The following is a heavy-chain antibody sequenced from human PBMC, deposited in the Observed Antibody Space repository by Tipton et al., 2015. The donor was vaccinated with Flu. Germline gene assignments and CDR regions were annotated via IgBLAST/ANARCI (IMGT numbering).Heavy chain of an antibody. Sequence: GSLRLSCGVSGFSVSSNYMTWVRQAPGKGLEWVSVIYSGGSTYSADSVKGRFTISRDNSKNTLYLQVNSLRAEDTAVYYCAGGRGYCITTTCLLPFDFWGQGTLVTVSS. D-gene: IGHD2-2*01. CDR2: IYSGGST. CDR3: AGGRGYCITTTCLLPFDF. CDR1: GFSVSSNY. J-gene: IGHJ4*02. V-gene: IGHV3-53*01.